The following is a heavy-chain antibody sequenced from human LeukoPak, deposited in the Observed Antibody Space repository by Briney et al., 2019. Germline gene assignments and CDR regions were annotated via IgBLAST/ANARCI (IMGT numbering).Heavy chain of an antibody. Sequence: PGGSLGLSCAASGFTFSSYGMHWVRQAPGKGLEWVAVISYDGSNKYYADSVKGRFTISRDNSKNTLYLQMNSLRAEDTAVYYCAKGDGYNAFDYWGQGTLVTVSS. CDR2: ISYDGSNK. D-gene: IGHD5-24*01. CDR3: AKGDGYNAFDY. J-gene: IGHJ4*02. CDR1: GFTFSSYG. V-gene: IGHV3-30*18.